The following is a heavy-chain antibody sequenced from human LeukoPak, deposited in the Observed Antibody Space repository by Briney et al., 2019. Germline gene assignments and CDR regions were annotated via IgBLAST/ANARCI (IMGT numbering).Heavy chain of an antibody. CDR3: ARDRVLYYDFWSGYYQDY. V-gene: IGHV3-33*01. CDR1: GFTFSSYG. D-gene: IGHD3-3*01. CDR2: IWYDGSNK. Sequence: GRSLRLSCAASGFTFSSYGMHWVRQAPGKGLEWVAVIWYDGSNKYYADSVKGRFTISRDNSKNTLYLQMNSLRAEDTAVYYCARDRVLYYDFWSGYYQDYWGQGTLVTVSS. J-gene: IGHJ4*02.